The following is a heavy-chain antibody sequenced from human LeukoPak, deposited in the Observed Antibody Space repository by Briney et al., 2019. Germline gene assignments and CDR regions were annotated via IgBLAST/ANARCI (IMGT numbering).Heavy chain of an antibody. CDR3: AKDYYDDRDYYYGALQH. CDR1: GFSLRHYA. CDR2: IGGAGDRI. Sequence: VGCLRLSCTVSGFSLRHYAMSWVRQAPGKGLEWVSGIGGAGDRIHYADSVRGRFTISKDISEATLYLQMSSLRAEDTAVYYCAKDYYDDRDYYYGALQHWGQGTLVTVSS. V-gene: IGHV3-23*01. D-gene: IGHD3-22*01. J-gene: IGHJ1*01.